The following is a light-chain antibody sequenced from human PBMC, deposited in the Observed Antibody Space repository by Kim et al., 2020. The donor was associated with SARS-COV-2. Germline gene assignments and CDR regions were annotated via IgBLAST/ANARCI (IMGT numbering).Light chain of an antibody. CDR1: QDIRNY. V-gene: IGKV1-33*01. CDR2: DAS. CDR3: QQYDNLPHIFT. J-gene: IGKJ3*01. Sequence: VGDRVTITCQASQDIRNYLNWYQQKPGKAPKLLIYDASNLETGVPSRFSGSGSGTDFTFTISSLQPEDIATYYFQQYDNLPHIFTFGPGTKVDIK.